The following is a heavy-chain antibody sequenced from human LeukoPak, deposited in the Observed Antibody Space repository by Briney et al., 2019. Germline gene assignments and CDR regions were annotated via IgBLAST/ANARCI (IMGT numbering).Heavy chain of an antibody. D-gene: IGHD3-9*01. CDR3: AKDRGYYDILTGFDY. CDR1: GFTFSSYA. J-gene: IGHJ4*02. Sequence: PGGSLRLSCAASGFTFSSYAMSWVRQAPGKGLEWVSAISGSGGSTYCADSVKGRFTISRDNSKNTLYLQMNSLRAEDTAVYYCAKDRGYYDILTGFDYWGQGTLVTVSS. V-gene: IGHV3-23*01. CDR2: ISGSGGST.